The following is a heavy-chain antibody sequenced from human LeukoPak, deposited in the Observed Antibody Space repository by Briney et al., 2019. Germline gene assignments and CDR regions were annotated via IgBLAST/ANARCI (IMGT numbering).Heavy chain of an antibody. CDR3: TRVDIRGYRSFYHYYGMDV. J-gene: IGHJ6*02. CDR1: GFTFSSYW. CDR2: INGDGSST. V-gene: IGHV3-74*01. Sequence: PGGSLRLSCAASGFTFSSYWMHWVRQAPGKGLVWVSRINGDGSSTNYADSVKGRFTISRDNAQNTLHLQMNSLGAEDTAVYYCTRVDIRGYRSFYHYYGMDVWGQGTTVTVSS. D-gene: IGHD3-16*02.